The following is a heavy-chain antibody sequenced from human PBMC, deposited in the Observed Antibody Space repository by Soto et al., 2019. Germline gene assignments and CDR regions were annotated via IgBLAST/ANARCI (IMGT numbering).Heavy chain of an antibody. D-gene: IGHD3-3*01. J-gene: IGHJ4*02. CDR1: GGSFRGYY. V-gene: IGHV4-34*01. Sequence: SETLSLTCAVYGGSFRGYYWSWIREPPGKGLEWIGEINHSGSTNYNPSLKSRVTISVDTSKNQFSLELSSVTAADTAVYYCARGWYDFWSGYSYYFDYWGQGTLVTVS. CDR3: ARGWYDFWSGYSYYFDY. CDR2: INHSGST.